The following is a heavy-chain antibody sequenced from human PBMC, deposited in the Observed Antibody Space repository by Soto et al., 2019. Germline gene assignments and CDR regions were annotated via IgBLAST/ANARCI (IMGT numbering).Heavy chain of an antibody. CDR3: ARHTTVTMNDYFDY. V-gene: IGHV4-59*01. D-gene: IGHD4-17*01. J-gene: IGHJ4*02. CDR2: IYYSGST. CDR1: GGSISSYY. Sequence: SETLSLTCPVSGGSISSYYWSWIRQPPGKGLEWIGYIYYSGSTNYNPSLKSRVTISVDTSKNQFSLKLSSVTAADTAVYYCARHTTVTMNDYFDYWGQGTLVTVSS.